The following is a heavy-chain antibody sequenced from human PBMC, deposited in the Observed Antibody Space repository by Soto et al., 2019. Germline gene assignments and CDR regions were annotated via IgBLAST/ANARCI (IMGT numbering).Heavy chain of an antibody. CDR1: GGSISSGGYY. CDR3: AAGGSGSYYTTVRVLDY. V-gene: IGHV4-31*03. CDR2: IYYSGST. D-gene: IGHD3-10*01. J-gene: IGHJ4*02. Sequence: SETLSLTCTVSGGSISSGGYYWSWIRQHPGKGLEWIGYIYYSGSTYYNPSLKGRVTISVDTSKNQFSLKLSSVTAADTAVYYCAAGGSGSYYTTVRVLDYWGQGTLVTVSS.